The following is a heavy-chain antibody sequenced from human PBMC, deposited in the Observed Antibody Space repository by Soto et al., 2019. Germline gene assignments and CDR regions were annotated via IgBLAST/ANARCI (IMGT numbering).Heavy chain of an antibody. V-gene: IGHV1-46*01. CDR3: ARAPSSDYGMDV. J-gene: IGHJ6*02. Sequence: GASVKVSCKASGYTFTSYYIHWVRQAPGQGLEWMGIINPSGGSTTYARKFQGRVSMTRDTSTSTDYMELTSLRSEDTAVFYCARAPSSDYGMDVWGQGTTVTVSS. CDR2: INPSGGST. D-gene: IGHD3-3*01. CDR1: GYTFTSYY.